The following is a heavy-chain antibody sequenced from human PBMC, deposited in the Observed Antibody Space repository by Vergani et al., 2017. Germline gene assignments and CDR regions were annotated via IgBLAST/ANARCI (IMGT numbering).Heavy chain of an antibody. V-gene: IGHV4-59*01. CDR2: IYYSGST. D-gene: IGHD4-23*01. CDR1: GGPISSYY. J-gene: IGHJ4*02. CDR3: ARSRSPYYGGKDY. Sequence: QVQLQESGPGLVKPSETLSLTCTVSGGPISSYYWSWVRQPPGKGLEWVGYIYYSGSTNYNPSLKSRVTISVDTSKNQFSLKLSSVTAADTAVYYCARSRSPYYGGKDYWGRGTLVTVSS.